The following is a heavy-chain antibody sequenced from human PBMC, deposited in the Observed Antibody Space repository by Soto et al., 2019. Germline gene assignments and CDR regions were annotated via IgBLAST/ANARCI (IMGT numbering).Heavy chain of an antibody. CDR2: ISNSGSSI. CDR3: ARGDIVVVPTADLIPGWFDP. CDR1: GFTFSSYE. D-gene: IGHD2-2*01. J-gene: IGHJ5*02. Sequence: QPGGSLRLSCAASGFTFSSYEMNWVRQAPGKGLEWVSYISNSGSSIYYADSVKGRFTISRDNAKNSLYLQMNSLRAEDTAVYFCARGDIVVVPTADLIPGWFDPWGQGTLVTVSS. V-gene: IGHV3-48*03.